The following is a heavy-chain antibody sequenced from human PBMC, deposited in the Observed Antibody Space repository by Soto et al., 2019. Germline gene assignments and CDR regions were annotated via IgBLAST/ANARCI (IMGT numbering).Heavy chain of an antibody. V-gene: IGHV4-39*01. CDR1: GGSISSSSYY. CDR3: ARTRPGYCSSTGFRAYYYYYMDV. D-gene: IGHD2-2*03. CDR2: IYYSGST. J-gene: IGHJ6*03. Sequence: QLQLQESGPGLVKPSETLSLTCTVSGGSISSSSYYWGWIRQPPGKGLEWIGSIYYSGSTYYNPSLKSRVTISVDTSKNQFSLKLSSVTAADTAVYYSARTRPGYCSSTGFRAYYYYYMDVWGKGTTVTVSS.